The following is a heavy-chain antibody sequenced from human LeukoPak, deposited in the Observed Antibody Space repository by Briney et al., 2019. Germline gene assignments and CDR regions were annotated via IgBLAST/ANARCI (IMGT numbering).Heavy chain of an antibody. CDR2: LYPGVSDT. CDR3: ARRGIVGAFDY. V-gene: IGHV5-51*01. Sequence: GESLKISCKASGYSSTSYWIAWVRQMPGKGLEWVGILYPGVSDTRYSPSFQGQVTISVDKSINTAFPHWSSLRASDTAMYYCARRGIVGAFDYWGQGTLVTVSS. D-gene: IGHD1-26*01. J-gene: IGHJ4*02. CDR1: GYSSTSYW.